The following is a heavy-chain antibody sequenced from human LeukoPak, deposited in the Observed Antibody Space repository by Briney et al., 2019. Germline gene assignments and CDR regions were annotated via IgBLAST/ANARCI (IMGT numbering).Heavy chain of an antibody. V-gene: IGHV1-2*02. CDR2: INPNSGDT. CDR1: GYTFTGYY. Sequence: ASVKVSCKASGYTFTGYYMHWVRQAPGQGLEWMGWINPNSGDTNYAQKFQGRVTVTRDTSISTAYMELSRLRSDDTAVYYCARARGAGYSGSYQLHTAYFDLWGRGTLVTVSS. D-gene: IGHD1-26*01. J-gene: IGHJ2*01. CDR3: ARARGAGYSGSYQLHTAYFDL.